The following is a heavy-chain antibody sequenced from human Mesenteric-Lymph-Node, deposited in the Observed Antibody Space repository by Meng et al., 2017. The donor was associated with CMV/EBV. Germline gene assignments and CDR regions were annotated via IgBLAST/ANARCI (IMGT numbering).Heavy chain of an antibody. CDR1: GFIFNSYA. CDR3: AKRRVQWLVPFDY. D-gene: IGHD6-19*01. V-gene: IGHV3-23*01. J-gene: IGHJ4*02. Sequence: CAASGFIFNSYAMSWVRQTPGKGLEWVSGITETGDTTFYADSVKGRFTISRDNSKNTLYLQMNTLRAEDTALYYCAKRRVQWLVPFDYWGQGTLVTVSS. CDR2: ITETGDTT.